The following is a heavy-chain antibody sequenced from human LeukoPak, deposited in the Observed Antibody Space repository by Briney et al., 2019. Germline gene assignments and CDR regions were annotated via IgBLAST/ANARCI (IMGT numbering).Heavy chain of an antibody. J-gene: IGHJ4*02. Sequence: GRSLRLSCAASGLTFSSYAMHWVRQAPGKGLEWVAIISFDGTNEYYADSVKGRFTITRDNSKNTLYLQLNSLRAEDTAVYYCAGSSSSWVMVGGAFDYWGQGTLVTVSS. CDR2: ISFDGTNE. V-gene: IGHV3-30*04. D-gene: IGHD6-6*01. CDR3: AGSSSSWVMVGGAFDY. CDR1: GLTFSSYA.